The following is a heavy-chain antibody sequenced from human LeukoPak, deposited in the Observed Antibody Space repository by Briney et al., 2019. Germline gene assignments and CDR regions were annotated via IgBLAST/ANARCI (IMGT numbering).Heavy chain of an antibody. V-gene: IGHV1-2*02. CDR1: GCTFTGYY. CDR2: INPNSGGT. D-gene: IGHD3-3*01. Sequence: ASVKVSYKASGCTFTGYYMHWVRQAPGQGLEWMGWINPNSGGTNYAQKFQGRVTMTRDTSISTAYMELSRLRSDDTAVYYCASSNPMYYDFWSGDYYYYGMDVWGQGTTVTVSS. J-gene: IGHJ6*02. CDR3: ASSNPMYYDFWSGDYYYYGMDV.